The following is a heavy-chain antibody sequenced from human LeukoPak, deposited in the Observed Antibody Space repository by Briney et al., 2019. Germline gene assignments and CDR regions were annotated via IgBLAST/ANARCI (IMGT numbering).Heavy chain of an antibody. J-gene: IGHJ4*02. D-gene: IGHD3-22*01. Sequence: SETLSLTCTVSGGSHSIYFGSWIRQPPGKGLEWIGYIFYAGSTNYSPSLKSRVTISVDTSKNQFSLRLSSVTAADTAVYYCAGMQYDSSGYYYFDYWGQGTLVTVSA. CDR1: GGSHSIYF. CDR3: AGMQYDSSGYYYFDY. V-gene: IGHV4-59*01. CDR2: IFYAGST.